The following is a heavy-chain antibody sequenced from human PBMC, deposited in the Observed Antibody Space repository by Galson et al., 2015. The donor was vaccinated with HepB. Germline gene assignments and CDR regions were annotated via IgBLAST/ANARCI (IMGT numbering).Heavy chain of an antibody. CDR1: GFTFSNAW. CDR2: IKSKTDGGTT. Sequence: SLRLSCAASGFTFSNAWMSWVRQAPGKGLEWVGRIKSKTDGGTTDYAAPVKGRFTISRDDSKNTLYLQMNSLKTEDTAVYYCTTGRSGELAAADQGFNWFDPWGQGTLVTVSS. V-gene: IGHV3-15*01. CDR3: TTGRSGELAAADQGFNWFDP. J-gene: IGHJ5*02. D-gene: IGHD6-13*01.